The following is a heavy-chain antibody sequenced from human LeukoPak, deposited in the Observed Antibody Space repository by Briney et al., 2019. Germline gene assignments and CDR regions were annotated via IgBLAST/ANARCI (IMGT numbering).Heavy chain of an antibody. CDR3: ARRGDGYGGMTARYFQH. CDR2: ISYDGRNK. D-gene: IGHD4-23*01. J-gene: IGHJ1*01. V-gene: IGHV3-30*03. Sequence: PGKSLRLSCAASGFTFNNYGMHWVRQAPGKGLEWVAVISYDGRNKHYPDSVKGRFTISRDISTDTLWLQMDSLRTEDTAVYYCARRGDGYGGMTARYFQHWGQGTLVTVSS. CDR1: GFTFNNYG.